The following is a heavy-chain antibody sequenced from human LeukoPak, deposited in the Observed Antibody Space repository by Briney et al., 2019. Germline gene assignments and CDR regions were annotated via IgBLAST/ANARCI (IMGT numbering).Heavy chain of an antibody. Sequence: SVKVSCKASGGTFSSYAISWVRQAPGQGLEWMGRIIPILGIANYAQKFQGRVTITADKSTSTAYMELSSLRSEDTAVYYCARRAPRYCSGGSCYSDDDPWGQGTLVTVSS. J-gene: IGHJ5*02. CDR3: ARRAPRYCSGGSCYSDDDP. CDR2: IIPILGIA. D-gene: IGHD2-15*01. V-gene: IGHV1-69*04. CDR1: GGTFSSYA.